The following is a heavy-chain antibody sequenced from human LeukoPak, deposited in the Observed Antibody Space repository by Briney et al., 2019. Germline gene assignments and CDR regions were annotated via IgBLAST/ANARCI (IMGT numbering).Heavy chain of an antibody. J-gene: IGHJ4*02. V-gene: IGHV4-59*01. Sequence: SETLSLTCTVSGGSISSYYWTWIRQPPGKGLEWIGYIYYTGSTSYNPSLKSRVTISVQTSKNQFSLKLSSVTAADTAVYYCARGLNRNDYGDYGYWGQGTLVTVSS. CDR1: GGSISSYY. D-gene: IGHD4-17*01. CDR3: ARGLNRNDYGDYGY. CDR2: IYYTGST.